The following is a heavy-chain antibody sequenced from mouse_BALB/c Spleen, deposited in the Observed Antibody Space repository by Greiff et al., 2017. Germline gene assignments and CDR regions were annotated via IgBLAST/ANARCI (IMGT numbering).Heavy chain of an antibody. D-gene: IGHD2-3*01. CDR2: INPGSGGT. V-gene: IGHV1-54*01. CDR3: ARGYDYAMDY. CDR1: GYAFTNYL. J-gene: IGHJ4*01. Sequence: QVQLQQSGAELVRPGTSVKVSCKASGYAFTNYLIEWVKQRPGQGLEWIGVINPGSGGTNYNEKFKGKATLTADKSSSTAYMQLSSLTSDDSAVYFCARGYDYAMDYWGQGTSVTVSS.